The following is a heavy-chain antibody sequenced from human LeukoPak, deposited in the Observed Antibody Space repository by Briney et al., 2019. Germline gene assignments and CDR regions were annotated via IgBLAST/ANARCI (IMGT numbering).Heavy chain of an antibody. J-gene: IGHJ6*03. V-gene: IGHV3-30*02. Sequence: GGSLRLSCAASGFTFSSYGMHWVRQAPGKGLEWVGFIRYDGSNKYYADSVKGRFTISRDNSKNPLYLQMNSLRAEDTAVYYCAKDFLAYYDFWSGNQYMDVWGKGTTVTVSS. CDR2: IRYDGSNK. D-gene: IGHD3-3*01. CDR1: GFTFSSYG. CDR3: AKDFLAYYDFWSGNQYMDV.